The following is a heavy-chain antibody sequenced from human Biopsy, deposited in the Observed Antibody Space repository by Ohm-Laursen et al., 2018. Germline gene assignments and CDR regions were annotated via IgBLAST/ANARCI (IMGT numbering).Heavy chain of an antibody. CDR2: MWSDGINK. CDR3: ARDDDTTGHYMILNH. V-gene: IGHV3-33*01. Sequence: SSLRLSRTASGFAFSYYGLHWVRQAPGKGLQWVAVMWSDGINKNYADSVKGRFTVSRDNSNNVLYLQMSSLRDEDSAVYYCARDDDTTGHYMILNHWGQGTLVTVSS. D-gene: IGHD3-9*01. CDR1: GFAFSYYG. J-gene: IGHJ5*02.